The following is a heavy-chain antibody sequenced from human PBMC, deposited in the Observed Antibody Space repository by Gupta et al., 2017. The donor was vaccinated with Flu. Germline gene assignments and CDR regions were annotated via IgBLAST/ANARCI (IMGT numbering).Heavy chain of an antibody. Sequence: EVQLLESGGGLVQPGGSLRLSCEASGFTFSSYAMNWVRQAPGKGLEWVSAISGSGGSTYYADSVKGRFTISRDNSKNTLYLQMNSLRAEDTAVYYCARPPGRWYFDLWGRGTLVTVSS. D-gene: IGHD1-14*01. CDR3: ARPPGRWYFDL. CDR1: GFTFSSYA. CDR2: ISGSGGST. V-gene: IGHV3-23*01. J-gene: IGHJ2*01.